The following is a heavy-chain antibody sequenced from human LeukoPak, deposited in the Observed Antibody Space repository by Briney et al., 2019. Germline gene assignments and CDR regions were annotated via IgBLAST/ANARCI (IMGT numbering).Heavy chain of an antibody. J-gene: IGHJ4*02. CDR3: AKEPAIFGPPAADY. V-gene: IGHV3-23*01. CDR1: GFTFSSYA. CDR2: ISGSGGST. D-gene: IGHD3-3*01. Sequence: GGSLRLSCAASGFTFSSYAMSWVRQAPGKGLEWVSAISGSGGSTYYADSVKGRVTIPRDNSKNTLYLQMNSLRAEDTAVYYCAKEPAIFGPPAADYWGQGTLVTVSS.